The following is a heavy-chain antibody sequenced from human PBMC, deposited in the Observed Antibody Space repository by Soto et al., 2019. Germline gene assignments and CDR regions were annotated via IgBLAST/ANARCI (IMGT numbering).Heavy chain of an antibody. CDR2: ISGGGRFT. CDR3: AKSGPTNYFDY. Sequence: GGSLRLSCASSAFTFNTDAMNWVRQAPGKGLEWVSGISGGGRFTYYADSVKGRFTISRDDSKKMVFLHMNKVRAEDTAVYFCAKSGPTNYFDYWGQGSLVTVSS. CDR1: AFTFNTDA. V-gene: IGHV3-23*01. D-gene: IGHD1-26*01. J-gene: IGHJ4*02.